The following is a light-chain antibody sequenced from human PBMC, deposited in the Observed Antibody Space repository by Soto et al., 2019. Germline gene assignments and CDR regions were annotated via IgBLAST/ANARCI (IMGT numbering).Light chain of an antibody. CDR2: RNN. J-gene: IGLJ2*01. V-gene: IGLV1-47*01. CDR1: SSNIGSNY. Sequence: QPVLTQPPSASGTPGQRVTISCSGSSSNIGSNYVYWYQQLPGTAPKLLIYRNNQRPSGVPSRFSGSKSGTSASLAISGLRSEDEADYYCAAWDDSLSSVVFGGGTKLTVL. CDR3: AAWDDSLSSVV.